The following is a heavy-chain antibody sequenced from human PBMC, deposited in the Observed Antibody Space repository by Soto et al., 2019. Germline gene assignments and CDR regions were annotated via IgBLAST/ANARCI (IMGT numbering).Heavy chain of an antibody. Sequence: LSLTCAASGFTFSSYSMNWVRQAPGKGLEWVSSISSSSSYIYYADSVKGRFTISRDNAKNSLYLQMNSLRAEDTAVYYCARALRYFDWLGIDAFDIWGQGTMVTVSS. CDR1: GFTFSSYS. J-gene: IGHJ3*02. V-gene: IGHV3-21*01. CDR2: ISSSSSYI. CDR3: ARALRYFDWLGIDAFDI. D-gene: IGHD3-9*01.